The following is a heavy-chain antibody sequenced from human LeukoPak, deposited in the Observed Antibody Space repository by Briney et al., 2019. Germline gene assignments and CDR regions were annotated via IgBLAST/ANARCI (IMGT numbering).Heavy chain of an antibody. CDR3: ARGGVAAEYFDY. Sequence: SETLSLTCTVSGGSISSYYWSWIRQPPGKGLEWIGYIYYSGSTNYNPSLKSRVTISVDTSKNQFSLELNSVTASDTAVYYCARGGVAAEYFDYWGQGTLVTVSS. V-gene: IGHV4-59*08. J-gene: IGHJ4*02. CDR2: IYYSGST. CDR1: GGSISSYY. D-gene: IGHD6-13*01.